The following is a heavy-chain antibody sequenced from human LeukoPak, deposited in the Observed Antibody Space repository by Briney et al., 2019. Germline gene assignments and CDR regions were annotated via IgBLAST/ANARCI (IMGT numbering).Heavy chain of an antibody. Sequence: GGSLRLSCAASGFTFSSYAMHWVRQAPGKGLEWVAVISYDGSNKYYADSVKGRFTISRDNAKNSLSLQMNSLRADDTAVYYCAREGIVVLPYYFDYWGQGSLVTVSS. CDR1: GFTFSSYA. J-gene: IGHJ4*02. CDR2: ISYDGSNK. CDR3: AREGIVVLPYYFDY. D-gene: IGHD3-10*01. V-gene: IGHV3-30-3*01.